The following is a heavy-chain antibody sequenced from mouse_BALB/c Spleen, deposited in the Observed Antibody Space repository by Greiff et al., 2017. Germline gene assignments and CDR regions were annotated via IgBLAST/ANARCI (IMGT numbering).Heavy chain of an antibody. CDR3: ARHDGYYRMDY. V-gene: IGHV5-12-2*01. Sequence: EVKLVESGGGLVQPGGSLKLSCAASGFTFSSYTMSWVRQTPEKRLEWVAYISNGGGSTYYPDTVKGRFTISRDNAKNTLYLQMSSLKSEDTAMYYCARHDGYYRMDYWGQGTSVTVSS. CDR1: GFTFSSYT. D-gene: IGHD2-3*01. J-gene: IGHJ4*01. CDR2: ISNGGGST.